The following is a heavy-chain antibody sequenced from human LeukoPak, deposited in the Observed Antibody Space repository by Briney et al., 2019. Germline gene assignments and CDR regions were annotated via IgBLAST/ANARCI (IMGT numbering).Heavy chain of an antibody. CDR2: ISGSGGST. Sequence: GGSLRLSCAASGFTFSSYAMSWVRQAPGKGLEWVSAISGSGGSTYYADSVKGRFTISRDNSKNTLYLQMNSLRAEDTAVYYCAKDGFIAEWELPTDHLDYWGQGTLVTVSS. J-gene: IGHJ4*02. CDR1: GFTFSSYA. V-gene: IGHV3-23*01. CDR3: AKDGFIAEWELPTDHLDY. D-gene: IGHD1-26*01.